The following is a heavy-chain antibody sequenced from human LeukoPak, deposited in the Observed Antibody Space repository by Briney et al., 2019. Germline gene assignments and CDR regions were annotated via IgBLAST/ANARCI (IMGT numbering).Heavy chain of an antibody. CDR2: ISYDGSNK. D-gene: IGHD3-10*01. CDR1: GFTFSSYA. J-gene: IGHJ5*02. V-gene: IGHV3-30-3*01. CDR3: AKDTPGSGSYRGWFDP. Sequence: PGGSLRLSCAASGFTFSSYAMHWVRQAPGKGLEWVAVISYDGSNKYYADSVKGRFTISRDNSKNTLYLQMNSLRAEDTAVYYCAKDTPGSGSYRGWFDPWGQGTLVTVSS.